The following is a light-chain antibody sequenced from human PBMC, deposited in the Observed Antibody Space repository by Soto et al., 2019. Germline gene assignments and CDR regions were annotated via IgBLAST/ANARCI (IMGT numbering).Light chain of an antibody. Sequence: EIVMTQSPGTLSVSPGERATLSCRASQSVSNNYLAWYQQKPGQAPRLLIYGASNRATGIPDRFSGSGSGTDFTLTISSLEPEDFAVYYCQQRSNWPPITFGQGTRLEIK. J-gene: IGKJ5*01. CDR3: QQRSNWPPIT. CDR1: QSVSNNY. CDR2: GAS. V-gene: IGKV3D-20*02.